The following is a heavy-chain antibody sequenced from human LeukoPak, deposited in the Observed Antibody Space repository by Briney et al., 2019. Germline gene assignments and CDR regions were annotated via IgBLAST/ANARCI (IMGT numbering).Heavy chain of an antibody. CDR3: TTEGSYSSGWLGN. V-gene: IGHV3-21*01. Sequence: GGSLRLSCAASGFTFSSYGMHWVRQAPGKGLEWVSSISSSGSYIYYADSVKGRFTISRDNARKSLYLQMNSLRAEDTAVYYCTTEGSYSSGWLGNWGQGTLVTVSS. CDR1: GFTFSSYG. CDR2: ISSSGSYI. J-gene: IGHJ4*02. D-gene: IGHD6-19*01.